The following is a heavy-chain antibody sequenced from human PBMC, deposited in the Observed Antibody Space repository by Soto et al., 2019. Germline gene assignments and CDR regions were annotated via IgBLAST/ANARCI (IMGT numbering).Heavy chain of an antibody. CDR1: GYTFTGYY. V-gene: IGHV1-2*02. CDR3: ARDRPGYSSSMNWFDP. Sequence: ASVKVSCKASGYTFTGYYMHWVRQAPGQGLEWMGWINPNSGGTNYAQKFQGRVTMTRDTSTSTAYMELRSLRSDDTAVYYCARDRPGYSSSMNWFDPWGQGTLVTVSS. J-gene: IGHJ5*02. CDR2: INPNSGGT. D-gene: IGHD6-13*01.